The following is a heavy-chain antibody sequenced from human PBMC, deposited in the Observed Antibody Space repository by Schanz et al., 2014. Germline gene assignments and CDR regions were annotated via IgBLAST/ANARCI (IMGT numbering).Heavy chain of an antibody. D-gene: IGHD3-22*01. Sequence: EEQLLQSGGGLVQPGGSLRLSCAASGFTFGSYGMSWVRQGPGKGLEWVSGISGSGGTTHYADSVEGRFTISRVNSKNTLYLRMKGLRAEDTAVYYCAKGRRGYFDSSGSYWGTFDFWGQGTLVSVSS. CDR2: ISGSGGTT. CDR1: GFTFGSYG. CDR3: AKGRRGYFDSSGSYWGTFDF. V-gene: IGHV3-23*01. J-gene: IGHJ4*02.